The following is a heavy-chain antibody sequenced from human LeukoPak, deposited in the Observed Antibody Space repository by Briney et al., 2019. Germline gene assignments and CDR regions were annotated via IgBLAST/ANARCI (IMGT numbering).Heavy chain of an antibody. D-gene: IGHD7-27*01. CDR2: INTNTGNP. V-gene: IGHV7-4-1*02. J-gene: IGHJ6*03. Sequence: ASVKVSCKASGYTFTSYAMNWVRQAPGQGLEWMGWINTNTGNPTYAQGFTGRFVFSLDTSVSTAYLQISSLKSEDTAVYYCASAPWGSGSYYYYYYMDVWGKGTTVTVSS. CDR3: ASAPWGSGSYYYYYYMDV. CDR1: GYTFTSYA.